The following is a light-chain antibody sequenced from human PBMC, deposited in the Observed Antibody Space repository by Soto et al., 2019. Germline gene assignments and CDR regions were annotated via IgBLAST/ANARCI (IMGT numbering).Light chain of an antibody. CDR1: QSVSSY. CDR2: DAS. V-gene: IGKV3-11*01. J-gene: IGKJ3*01. Sequence: EIVLTQSPATLSLSPGERATLSCRASQSVSSYLAWYQQKPGQAPRLLIYDASNRATGIPARFSGSGSGTYFPLTSSRLEPEDSAVYYWQQRSNSITFGPGTKVDIK. CDR3: QQRSNSIT.